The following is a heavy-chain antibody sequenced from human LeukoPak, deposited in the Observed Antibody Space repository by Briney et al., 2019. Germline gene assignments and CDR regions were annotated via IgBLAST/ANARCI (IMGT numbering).Heavy chain of an antibody. J-gene: IGHJ6*03. V-gene: IGHV3-21*01. D-gene: IGHD5-24*01. Sequence: PGGSLRLSCAASGFTFSSYSMNWVRQAPGKGLEWVSSISSSSSYIYYADSVKGRFTISRDNSKNTLYLQMNSLRAEDTAVYYCARDRVEMATINYYYYMDVWGKGTTVTVSS. CDR3: ARDRVEMATINYYYYMDV. CDR1: GFTFSSYS. CDR2: ISSSSSYI.